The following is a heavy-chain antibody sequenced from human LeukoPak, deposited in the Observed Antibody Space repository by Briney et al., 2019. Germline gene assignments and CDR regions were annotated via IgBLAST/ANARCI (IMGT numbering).Heavy chain of an antibody. CDR3: ARTSTHDAFDI. CDR2: IYTSGST. J-gene: IGHJ3*02. D-gene: IGHD2-2*01. Sequence: AETLSLTCTVSGGSISSYYWGWIRQPAGKWLECIGRIYTSGSTNYNPSLKSRVTMSVDTSKNQFSLKLSSVTAADTAVYYCARTSTHDAFDIWGQGTTVTVST. CDR1: GGSISSYY. V-gene: IGHV4-4*07.